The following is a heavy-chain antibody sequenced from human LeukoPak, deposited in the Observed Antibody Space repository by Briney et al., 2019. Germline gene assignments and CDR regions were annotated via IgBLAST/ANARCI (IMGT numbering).Heavy chain of an antibody. CDR1: GFTVSTNY. D-gene: IGHD2-15*01. V-gene: IGHV3-66*03. CDR3: ARPRAPVTRISSFDM. J-gene: IGHJ3*02. CDR2: MYTLGNT. Sequence: GGSLRLSCAASGFTVSTNYMTWIRQAPGKGLEWVSVMYTLGNTNYADSVRGRFTISRDNSKNTLYLQMSSLRGDDTAVYYCARPRAPVTRISSFDMWGQGTMVTVSS.